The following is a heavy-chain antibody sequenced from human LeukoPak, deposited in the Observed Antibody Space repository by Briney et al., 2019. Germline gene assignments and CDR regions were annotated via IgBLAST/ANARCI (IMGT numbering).Heavy chain of an antibody. Sequence: ASVKVSCKASGYTFTRYGITWVRQAPGQGLEWMGRVSAYDGNTQYAKKFQGRVTMTTDTFTSTAYMELRSLRSDDTAVYYCGRVLIRQYSGSAIDYWGQGTLVTVSS. CDR3: GRVLIRQYSGSAIDY. CDR2: VSAYDGNT. D-gene: IGHD5-12*01. V-gene: IGHV1-18*01. CDR1: GYTFTRYG. J-gene: IGHJ4*02.